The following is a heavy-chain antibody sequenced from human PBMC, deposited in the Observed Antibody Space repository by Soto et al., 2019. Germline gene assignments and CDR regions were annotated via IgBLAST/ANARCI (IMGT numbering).Heavy chain of an antibody. J-gene: IGHJ6*02. V-gene: IGHV4-59*08. CDR3: VRQGIGNLPGLVDV. CDR2: AYSTGGT. CDR1: SGPSSSHN. Sequence: QVQLQQSGPGLVKPSETLSLTCSVSSGPSSSHNWGWIRQPPGRGLEWIGYAYSTGGTSYNPSLKSRVTISAATSTNHTSLTLTSVPAAATAVYYCVRQGIGNLPGLVDVWGQGTTVRVSS. D-gene: IGHD1-1*01.